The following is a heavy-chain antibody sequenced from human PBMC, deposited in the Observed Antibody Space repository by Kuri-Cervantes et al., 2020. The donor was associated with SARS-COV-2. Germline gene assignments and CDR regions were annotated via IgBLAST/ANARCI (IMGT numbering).Heavy chain of an antibody. Sequence: GGSLRLSCAASGFTFSSYSMNWVRQAPGKGLEWVSYISSSSSTIYYADSVKGRFTISRDNAKNSLYLQMNSLRAEDTAVYYCAREGAYYDYVWGSYEGFYFDYWGQGTLVTVSS. V-gene: IGHV3-48*01. J-gene: IGHJ4*02. D-gene: IGHD3-16*01. CDR2: ISSSSSTI. CDR1: GFTFSSYS. CDR3: AREGAYYDYVWGSYEGFYFDY.